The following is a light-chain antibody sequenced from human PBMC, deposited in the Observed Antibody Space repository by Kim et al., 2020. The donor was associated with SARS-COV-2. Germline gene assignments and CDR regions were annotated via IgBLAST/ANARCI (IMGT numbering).Light chain of an antibody. J-gene: IGLJ1*01. V-gene: IGLV2-8*01. CDR1: SSDVGGYDY. Sequence: GPSVPITCTGASSDVGGYDYVAWCQPHPGKVPKRGIYAVSPRPSGVPDRFSGDKSGNTASLTVSGLQPEDEADYYCSSYADSNNFVFGTGTKVTVL. CDR2: AVS. CDR3: SSYADSNNFV.